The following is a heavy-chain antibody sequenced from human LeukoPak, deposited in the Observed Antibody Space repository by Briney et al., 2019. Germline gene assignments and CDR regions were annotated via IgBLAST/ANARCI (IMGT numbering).Heavy chain of an antibody. CDR1: GFTFSSYS. D-gene: IGHD3-22*01. Sequence: GGSLRLSCAASGFTFSSYSMSWVRQAPGKGLEWVSSISSSSSYIYSADSVKGRFTISRDNAKNSLYLQMSSLRAEDTAVYYCARESPNYYDSSGYYSGGYWGQGTLVTVSS. CDR2: ISSSSSYI. J-gene: IGHJ4*02. V-gene: IGHV3-21*01. CDR3: ARESPNYYDSSGYYSGGY.